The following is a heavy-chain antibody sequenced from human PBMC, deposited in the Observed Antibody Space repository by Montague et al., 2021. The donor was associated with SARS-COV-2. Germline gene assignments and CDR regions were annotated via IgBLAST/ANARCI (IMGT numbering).Heavy chain of an antibody. Sequence: SETLSLTCAVHGTSFSGYYWNWIRQPPGKGLEWIGETNHGGITNYNPSLKSRLTISADTSKNQFSLKLTSVAAADTAVYYCARLRDGVVPSPILGVGPYYSYYFIDVWGKGTTVTVSS. CDR3: ARLRDGVVPSPILGVGPYYSYYFIDV. J-gene: IGHJ6*03. CDR1: GTSFSGYY. V-gene: IGHV4-34*01. CDR2: TNHGGIT. D-gene: IGHD3-10*01.